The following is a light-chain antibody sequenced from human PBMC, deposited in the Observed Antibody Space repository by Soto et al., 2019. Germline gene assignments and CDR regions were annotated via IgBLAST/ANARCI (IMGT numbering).Light chain of an antibody. J-gene: IGKJ1*01. Sequence: DIQVGHSPSTLSASVLDVVTITFGASQSISSWLAWYQQKPGKAPKLLIYDASSLESGVPSRSSGSGSGKDFTLTISRLESEDFGVYYCQKYSRSLWTVSRFGQGTKVDIK. CDR3: QKYSRSLWTVSR. V-gene: IGKV1-5*01. CDR2: DAS. CDR1: QSISSW.